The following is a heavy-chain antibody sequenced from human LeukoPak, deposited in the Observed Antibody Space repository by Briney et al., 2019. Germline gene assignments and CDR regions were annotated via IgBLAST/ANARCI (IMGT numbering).Heavy chain of an antibody. CDR2: ITYSSTYI. V-gene: IGHV3-21*01. CDR3: VGGDY. CDR1: GFTFSNYN. Sequence: GGSLRLSCAASGFTFSNYNMNWVRQAPGKVLEWVSSITYSSTYIYYADSVKGRFTISRDNAKNSVYLEMNSLRAEDTAVYYCVGGDYWGQGTLVTVSS. J-gene: IGHJ4*02.